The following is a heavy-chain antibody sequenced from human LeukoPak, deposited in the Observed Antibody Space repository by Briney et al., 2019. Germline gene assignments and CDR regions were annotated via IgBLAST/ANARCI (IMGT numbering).Heavy chain of an antibody. D-gene: IGHD1-26*01. J-gene: IGHJ4*02. Sequence: SETLSLTCAVYGGSLSDYFWSWIRQPPEKGLEWIGEINHSGSTNYNPSFKSRVIISIDTSKNQFSLKVNSVTAADTAVYYCARDLGGSYWGTGTFDYWGQGTLVTVSS. CDR3: ARDLGGSYWGTGTFDY. CDR2: INHSGST. V-gene: IGHV4-34*01. CDR1: GGSLSDYF.